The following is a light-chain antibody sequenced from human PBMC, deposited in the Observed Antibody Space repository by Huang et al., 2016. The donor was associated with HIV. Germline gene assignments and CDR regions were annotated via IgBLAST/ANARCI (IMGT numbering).Light chain of an antibody. Sequence: IVVTQSPATLSLSPGERATLSCRASQRVSRSLAWYQQKRGQAPRLVIHDASSRAPGIPDRFSGSGSGTDFTLTISSLEPEDFAVYYCQQSTNSITFGQGTRLEIK. CDR1: QRVSRS. CDR2: DAS. CDR3: QQSTNSIT. V-gene: IGKV3-11*01. J-gene: IGKJ5*01.